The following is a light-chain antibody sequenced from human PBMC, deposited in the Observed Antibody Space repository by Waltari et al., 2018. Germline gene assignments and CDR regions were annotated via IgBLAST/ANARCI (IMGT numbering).Light chain of an antibody. Sequence: QSALTQPASVSGSPGQSITISCTGTSSDAGGYHYVSWYQQHPGKAPKLMIYDVSNRPSGVSNRFSGSKSGNTASLTISGLQAEDEADYYCSSYTSSSTQVFGTGTKVTVL. J-gene: IGLJ1*01. CDR2: DVS. CDR3: SSYTSSSTQV. CDR1: SSDAGGYHY. V-gene: IGLV2-14*01.